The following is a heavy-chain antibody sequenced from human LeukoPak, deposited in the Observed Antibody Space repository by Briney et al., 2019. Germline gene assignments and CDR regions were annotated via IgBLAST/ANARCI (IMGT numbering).Heavy chain of an antibody. V-gene: IGHV3-53*01. J-gene: IGHJ4*02. CDR2: IYSDSST. Sequence: GSLRLSCAASGFTVRGSYMNWVRQAPGKGLEWVSVIYSDSSTYYADSVKGRFTISRDNSKNTLYLQMNSLRAEDTAVYYCARDPLDWGQGTLVTVSS. CDR1: GFTVRGSY. CDR3: ARDPLD.